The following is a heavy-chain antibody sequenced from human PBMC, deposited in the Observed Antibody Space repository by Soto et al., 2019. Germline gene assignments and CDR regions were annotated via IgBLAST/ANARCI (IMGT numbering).Heavy chain of an antibody. CDR1: GYTFTVYY. D-gene: IGHD1-26*01. V-gene: IGHV1-2*02. Sequence: ASVKVSCKASGYTFTVYYMHWVRQAPGQGLEWMGWINPKSGGTMYPQKFQGRVTMTWDTSISTAYMALTRLRSDDTAVYYCTRDLAKGGGSAGFDYWGQGTLVTVSS. J-gene: IGHJ4*02. CDR2: INPKSGGT. CDR3: TRDLAKGGGSAGFDY.